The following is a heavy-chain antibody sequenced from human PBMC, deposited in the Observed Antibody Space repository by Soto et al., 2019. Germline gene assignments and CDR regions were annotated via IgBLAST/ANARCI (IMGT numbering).Heavy chain of an antibody. CDR2: IIPISDTT. CDR3: ARSQGSSTSLEIYYYYYYGMDV. Sequence: QVQLVQSGAELKKPGSSVKVSCKASGCTFSSYAISWVRQAPGQGLEWMGGIIPISDTTNYAQKFQGRVTITADESTSTAYMELSSLRSEDTAVYYCARSQGSSTSLEIYYYYYYGMDVWGQGTTVTVSS. J-gene: IGHJ6*02. V-gene: IGHV1-69*01. CDR1: GCTFSSYA. D-gene: IGHD2-2*01.